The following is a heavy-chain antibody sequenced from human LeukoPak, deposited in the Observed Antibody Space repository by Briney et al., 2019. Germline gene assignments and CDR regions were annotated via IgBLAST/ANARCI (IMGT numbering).Heavy chain of an antibody. J-gene: IGHJ6*03. CDR3: ATENIAVAGNDYYYYMDV. CDR1: GGTFSSYA. V-gene: IGHV1-69*13. CDR2: IIPIFGTA. Sequence: ASVKVSCKASGGTFSSYAISWVRQAPGQGLEWMGGIIPIFGTAKYAQKFQGRVTIVADESTSTVYMELSSLRSEDTAVYYCATENIAVAGNDYYYYMDVWGKGTTVTVSS. D-gene: IGHD6-19*01.